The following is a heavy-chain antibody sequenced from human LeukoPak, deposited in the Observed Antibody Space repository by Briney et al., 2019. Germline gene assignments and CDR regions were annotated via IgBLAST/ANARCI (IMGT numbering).Heavy chain of an antibody. Sequence: RESGPALVKPTQTLTLTCTFSGFSLSTRGMCVSWIRQPPGKALEWLARIDWDDDKYYSTSLKTRLTISKDTSKNQVVLTMTNMDPVDTATYYCARIPRDFYDTSGYYDDAFDIWGQGTMVTVSS. CDR1: GFSLSTRGMC. J-gene: IGHJ3*02. D-gene: IGHD3-22*01. CDR2: IDWDDDK. V-gene: IGHV2-70*11. CDR3: ARIPRDFYDTSGYYDDAFDI.